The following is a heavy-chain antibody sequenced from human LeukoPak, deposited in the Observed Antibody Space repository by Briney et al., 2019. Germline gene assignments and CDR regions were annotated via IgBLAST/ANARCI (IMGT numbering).Heavy chain of an antibody. Sequence: PSETLSLTCTVSGGSISSSSYYWSWIRQPPGKGLEWIAYIYYTGNTKSNPSLKSRVTISVDTSQNQFSLRLTSVTAADTAVYYCAGTQDYGDYPTTYLDYWGQGTLVTVSS. D-gene: IGHD4-17*01. CDR1: GGSISSSSYY. J-gene: IGHJ4*02. CDR3: AGTQDYGDYPTTYLDY. V-gene: IGHV4-61*01. CDR2: IYYTGNT.